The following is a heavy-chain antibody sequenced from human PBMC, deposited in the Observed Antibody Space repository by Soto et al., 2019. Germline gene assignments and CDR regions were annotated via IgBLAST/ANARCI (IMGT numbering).Heavy chain of an antibody. Sequence: QVQLVQSGAEVKKPGASVKVSCKASGYTFTGYYMHWVRQAPGQGLEWMGWINPNSGGTNYAQKFQGRVTRTRDTSISTAYMELSRLRSDDTAVYYCARVPYYDFWSATYDYWGQGTLVTGSS. CDR1: GYTFTGYY. CDR3: ARVPYYDFWSATYDY. D-gene: IGHD3-3*01. J-gene: IGHJ4*02. CDR2: INPNSGGT. V-gene: IGHV1-2*02.